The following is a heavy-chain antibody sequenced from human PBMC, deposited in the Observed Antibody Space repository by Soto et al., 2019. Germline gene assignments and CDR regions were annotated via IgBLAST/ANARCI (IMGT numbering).Heavy chain of an antibody. CDR3: ARIRPKDYYYYYMDV. D-gene: IGHD4-17*01. J-gene: IGHJ6*03. CDR2: ISAYNGNT. V-gene: IGHV1-18*01. CDR1: GYTFTSYG. Sequence: ASVKVSCKASGYTFTSYGISWVRQAPGQGLEWMGWISAYNGNTNYAQKLQGRVTMTTDTSTSTAYMELRSLRSDDTAVYYCARIRPKDYYYYYMDVWGKGTTVTVSS.